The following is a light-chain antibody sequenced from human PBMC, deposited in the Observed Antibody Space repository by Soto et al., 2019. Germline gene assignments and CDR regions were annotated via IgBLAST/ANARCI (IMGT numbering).Light chain of an antibody. CDR1: QSISTN. V-gene: IGKV3-15*01. CDR3: QQYNNWTRGT. CDR2: GAS. J-gene: IGKJ2*02. Sequence: EVAMTQSPATLSVSPGERATLSCRASQSISTNLAWYQHKPGQAPRLLIHGASTRATGISDRISGSGSGTEFTITITSLQSEDFVIYYCQQYNNWTRGTFGQGTKLEI.